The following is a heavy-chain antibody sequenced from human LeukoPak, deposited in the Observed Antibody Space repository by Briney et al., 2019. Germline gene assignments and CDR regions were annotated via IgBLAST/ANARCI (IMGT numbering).Heavy chain of an antibody. CDR2: INPNSGGT. CDR3: ARDRKVRGARGNWFVP. D-gene: IGHD3-10*01. V-gene: IGHV1-2*02. J-gene: IGHJ5*02. Sequence: ASVKVSCKASGYTFTGYYMHWVRQAPGQGLEWMGWINPNSGGTNYAQKFQGRVTMTRDTSISTAYMELSRLRSDDTAVYYCARDRKVRGARGNWFVPWGQGTLVIVSS. CDR1: GYTFTGYY.